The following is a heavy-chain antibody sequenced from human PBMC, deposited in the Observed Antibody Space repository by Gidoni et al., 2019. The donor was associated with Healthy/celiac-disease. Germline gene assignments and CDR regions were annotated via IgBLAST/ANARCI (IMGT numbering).Heavy chain of an antibody. CDR1: GFTFSSSA. CDR2: ISGSGGST. Sequence: EVQLLESGGGLVQPGGSLRLSCAASGFTFSSSAMRWVRQAPGKGLEWVSAISGSGGSTYYSDSVKGRFTISRDNSKNTLYLQMNSLRAEDTAVYYCAKDRFASITMIVVVTVDAFDIWGQGTMVTVSS. J-gene: IGHJ3*02. V-gene: IGHV3-23*01. CDR3: AKDRFASITMIVVVTVDAFDI. D-gene: IGHD3-22*01.